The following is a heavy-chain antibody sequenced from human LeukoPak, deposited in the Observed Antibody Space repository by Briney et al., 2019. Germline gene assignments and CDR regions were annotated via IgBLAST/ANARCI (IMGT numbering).Heavy chain of an antibody. J-gene: IGHJ4*02. CDR1: GYSISSGYY. CDR3: ARGRQWLVSD. CDR2: IYHSGST. Sequence: PSETLSLTCTVSGYSISSGYYWGWIRQPPGKGLEWIGSIYHSGSTYYNPSLKSRVTISVDTSKNQFSLKLSSVTAADTAVYYCARGRQWLVSDWGQGTLVTVSS. D-gene: IGHD6-19*01. V-gene: IGHV4-38-2*02.